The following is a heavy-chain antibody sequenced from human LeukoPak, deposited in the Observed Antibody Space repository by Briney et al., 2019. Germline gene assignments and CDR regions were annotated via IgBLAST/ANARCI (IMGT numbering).Heavy chain of an antibody. CDR3: ARGYCSSTSCPPFDY. CDR1: GYTFTSYG. V-gene: IGHV1-69*13. J-gene: IGHJ4*02. CDR2: IIPIFGTA. D-gene: IGHD2-2*01. Sequence: ASVKVSCKASGYTFTSYGISWVRQAPGQGLEWMGGIIPIFGTANYAQKFQGRVTITADESTSTAYMELSSLRSEDTAVYCCARGYCSSTSCPPFDYWGQGTLVTVSS.